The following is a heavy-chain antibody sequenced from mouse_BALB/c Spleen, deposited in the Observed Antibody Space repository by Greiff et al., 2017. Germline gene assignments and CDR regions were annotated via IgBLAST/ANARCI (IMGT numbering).Heavy chain of an antibody. J-gene: IGHJ4*01. CDR1: GYTFTSYN. Sequence: QVQLQQPGAELVKPGASVKMSCKASGYTFTSYNMHWVKQTPGQGLEWIGAIYPGNGDTSYNQKFKGKATLTADKSSSTAYMQLSSLTSEDSAVYYCARGGGLRVYYYAMDYWGQGTSVTVSS. V-gene: IGHV1-12*01. CDR2: IYPGNGDT. CDR3: ARGGGLRVYYYAMDY. D-gene: IGHD2-4*01.